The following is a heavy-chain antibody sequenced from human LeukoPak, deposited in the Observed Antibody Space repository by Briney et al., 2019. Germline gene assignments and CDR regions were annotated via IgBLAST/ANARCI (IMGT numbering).Heavy chain of an antibody. CDR1: GFTFSSYA. Sequence: GGSLRLSCAASGFTFSSYAMTWVRQAPGKGLEWVSSISGSGGSTYYADSVKGRFTISRDNSKNTLYLQMNSLRAEDTAVYFCAKHPDNMVRVVILYWGQGTLVTVSS. V-gene: IGHV3-23*01. CDR3: AKHPDNMVRVVILY. J-gene: IGHJ4*02. D-gene: IGHD3-10*01. CDR2: ISGSGGST.